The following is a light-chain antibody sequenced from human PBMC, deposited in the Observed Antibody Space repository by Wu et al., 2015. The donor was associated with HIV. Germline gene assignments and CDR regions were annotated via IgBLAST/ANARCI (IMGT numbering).Light chain of an antibody. CDR2: DAS. V-gene: IGKV3-11*01. CDR1: QSVSSY. CDR3: QQRSNWRS. Sequence: EIVLTQSPGTLSLSPGERATLSCRAGQSVSSYLAWYQQKPGQAPRLLIYDASNRATGIPARFSGSGSGTDFTLTISSLEPEDFGVYYCQQRSNWRSFGQGTKLEIK. J-gene: IGKJ2*03.